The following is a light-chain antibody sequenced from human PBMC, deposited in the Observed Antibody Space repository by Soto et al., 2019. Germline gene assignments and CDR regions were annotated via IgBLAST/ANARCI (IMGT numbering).Light chain of an antibody. J-gene: IGLJ2*01. V-gene: IGLV2-14*01. CDR1: SSDGGGYKY. CDR3: SSYTGSSTLDVV. Sequence: QSALTQPASVSGSPGQSISLSCTGTSSDGGGYKYVSWYQRHPGKAPELMIYDVSNRPSGVSNRFSGSKSGNTASLTISGLQAEDEADYYGSSYTGSSTLDVVFGGGTKVTVL. CDR2: DVS.